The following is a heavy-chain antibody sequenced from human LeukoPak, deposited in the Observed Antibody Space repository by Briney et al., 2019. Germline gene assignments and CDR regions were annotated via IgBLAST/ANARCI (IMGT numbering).Heavy chain of an antibody. J-gene: IGHJ4*02. CDR2: ISYDGSNK. CDR3: ARDGTIVVVIPPEFYFDY. V-gene: IGHV3-30-3*01. D-gene: IGHD3-22*01. Sequence: PGGSLRLSCAASGFTFSNYWIHWVRQAPGKGLEWVAVISYDGSNKYYADSVKGRFTISRDNSKNTLYLQMNSLRAEDTAVYYCARDGTIVVVIPPEFYFDYWGQGTLVTVSS. CDR1: GFTFSNYW.